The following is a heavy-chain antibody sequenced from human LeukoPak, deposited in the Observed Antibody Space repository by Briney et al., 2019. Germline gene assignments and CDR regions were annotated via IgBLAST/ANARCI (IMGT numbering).Heavy chain of an antibody. J-gene: IGHJ4*02. CDR3: AREGDTATAG. D-gene: IGHD5-18*01. V-gene: IGHV1-69*01. CDR1: GGTFSSYA. CDR2: IIPIFGTA. Sequence: ASVKVSCKASGGTFSSYAISWARQAPGQGLEWMGGIIPIFGTANYAQKFQGRVTITADESTSTAYMELSSLRSEDTAVYYCAREGDTATAGWGQGTLVTVSS.